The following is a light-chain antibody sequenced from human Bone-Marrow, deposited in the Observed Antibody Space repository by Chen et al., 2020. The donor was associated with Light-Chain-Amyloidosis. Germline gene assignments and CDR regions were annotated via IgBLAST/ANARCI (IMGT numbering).Light chain of an antibody. CDR2: RDT. V-gene: IGLV3-25*03. Sequence: SYELPQPPSVSLSPVQTARITCSGDDLPTKYAYWYQQKPGQAPVLVIHRDTERPSGISERFSGSSSGTTATLTISGVQAEDEADYHCQSADSSGTYEVIFGGGTKLTVL. CDR3: QSADSSGTYEVI. J-gene: IGLJ2*01. CDR1: DLPTKY.